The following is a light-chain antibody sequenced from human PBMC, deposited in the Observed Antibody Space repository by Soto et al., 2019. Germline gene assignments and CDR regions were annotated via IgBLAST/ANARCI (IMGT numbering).Light chain of an antibody. CDR3: QQRSNWPPVGT. J-gene: IGKJ1*01. CDR2: DAS. V-gene: IGKV3-11*01. CDR1: LRVSTRS. Sequence: EVVLTQSPGTLSLSPGERATDSCRASLRVSTRSLVWYQQIPGRAPRLLIYDASNGATGIPARFSGSGSGTDFTLTISSLEPEDFAVYYCQQRSNWPPVGTFGQVSKVDIK.